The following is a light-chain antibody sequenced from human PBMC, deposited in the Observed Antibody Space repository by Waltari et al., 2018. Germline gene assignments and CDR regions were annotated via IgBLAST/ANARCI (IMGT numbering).Light chain of an antibody. V-gene: IGLV2-23*01. CDR2: EGS. J-gene: IGLJ3*02. Sequence: QSALTQPASVSGSPGQSITISCTGTSSGVGSYNLVSWYQQHPGKAPKRMIYEGSKRHSGVSNRFSGSKSGNTASLTISGLQAEDEADYYCCSYAGAVFGGGTKLTIL. CDR1: SSGVGSYNL. CDR3: CSYAGAV.